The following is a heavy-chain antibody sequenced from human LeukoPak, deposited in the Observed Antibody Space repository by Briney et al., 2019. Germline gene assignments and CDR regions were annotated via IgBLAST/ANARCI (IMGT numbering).Heavy chain of an antibody. CDR2: ISGSGGST. CDR1: GFTFSSYA. J-gene: IGHJ4*02. CDR3: AKTPTVATRGSYFDY. D-gene: IGHD4-4*01. V-gene: IGHV3-23*01. Sequence: GGSLRLSCAASGFTFSSYAMSWVRQAPGKGLEWVSAISGSGGSTYYADSEKGRFTISRDNSKNTLYLQMNSLRAEDTAVYYCAKTPTVATRGSYFDYWGQGTLVTVSS.